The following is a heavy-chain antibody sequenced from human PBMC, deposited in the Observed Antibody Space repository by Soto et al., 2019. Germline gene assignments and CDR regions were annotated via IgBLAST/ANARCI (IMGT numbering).Heavy chain of an antibody. CDR1: GGTFSSYA. CDR2: IIPIFGTA. V-gene: IGHV1-69*01. CDR3: ARQSIVGATVYYYYGMDV. J-gene: IGHJ6*02. Sequence: QVRLVQSGAEVKKPGSSVKVSCKASGGTFSSYAISWVRQAPGQGLEWMGGIIPIFGTANYAQKFQGRVTITADESTSTAYMELSSLRSEYTAVYYCARQSIVGATVYYYYGMDVWGQGTTVTVSS. D-gene: IGHD1-26*01.